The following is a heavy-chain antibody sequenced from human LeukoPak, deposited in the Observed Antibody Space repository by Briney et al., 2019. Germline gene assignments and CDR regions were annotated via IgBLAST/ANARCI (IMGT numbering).Heavy chain of an antibody. Sequence: SMKVSCKASGGTFSSYAISWVRQAPGQGLEWMGGIIPIFGTANYAQKFQGRVTITADESTSTAYMELSSLRSEDTAVYYCARHHTTPVRSFDPWGQGTLVTVSS. CDR3: ARHHTTPVRSFDP. CDR1: GGTFSSYA. D-gene: IGHD1-1*01. J-gene: IGHJ5*02. CDR2: IIPIFGTA. V-gene: IGHV1-69*13.